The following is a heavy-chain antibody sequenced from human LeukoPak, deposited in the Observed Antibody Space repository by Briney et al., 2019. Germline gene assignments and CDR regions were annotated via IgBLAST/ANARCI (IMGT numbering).Heavy chain of an antibody. V-gene: IGHV3-23*01. Sequence: QAGGSLRLSCAASGFTFSTYAMNWVRQAPGKGLDWVSAISPIGSRTYYADSVKGRFTISRDNSKNTLYLQMNSLRAGDTAIYYCAKASTVLQPIDSWGQGTLVTVSS. CDR2: ISPIGSRT. D-gene: IGHD1-14*01. CDR3: AKASTVLQPIDS. J-gene: IGHJ4*02. CDR1: GFTFSTYA.